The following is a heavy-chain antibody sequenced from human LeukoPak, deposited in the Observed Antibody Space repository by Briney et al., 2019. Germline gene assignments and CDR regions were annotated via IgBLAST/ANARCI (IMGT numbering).Heavy chain of an antibody. Sequence: PGGSLRLSCAASGFTFSSYAMSWVRQAPGKGLEWVSAISGSGGSTYYADSVKGRFTISRDNSKNTLYLQMNSLRAEDTAVYYCAESTYDSSGWYEESTLDYWGQGTLVTVSS. J-gene: IGHJ4*02. CDR1: GFTFSSYA. V-gene: IGHV3-23*01. CDR2: ISGSGGST. D-gene: IGHD6-19*01. CDR3: AESTYDSSGWYEESTLDY.